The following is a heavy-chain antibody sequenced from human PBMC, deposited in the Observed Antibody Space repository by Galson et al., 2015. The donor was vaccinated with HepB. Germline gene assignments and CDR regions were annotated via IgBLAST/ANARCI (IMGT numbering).Heavy chain of an antibody. CDR2: IWYDGSNK. D-gene: IGHD2-15*01. CDR1: GFTFSSYG. V-gene: IGHV3-33*01. CDR3: ARDEFSVVVAATGRLDP. J-gene: IGHJ5*02. Sequence: SLRLSCAASGFTFSSYGMHWVRQAPGRGLGWVAVIWYDGSNKNYADSVKGRFTISRDNSKNTLYLQMNSLRAEDTAVSYCARDEFSVVVAATGRLDPWGQATLVTVSS.